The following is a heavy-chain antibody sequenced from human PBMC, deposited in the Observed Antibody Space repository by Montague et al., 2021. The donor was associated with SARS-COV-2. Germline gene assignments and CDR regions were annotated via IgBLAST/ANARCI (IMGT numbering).Heavy chain of an antibody. Sequence: TLSLTCTVSGGSISSGGYYWSWIRQHPGKGLEWIGYIYYSGSTYYNPSLKSRVTISVDTSKNQFSLKLSSVTAADTAVYYCARVQGISSIVVVIGDCDTWGQGTMVTVSS. CDR3: ARVQGISSIVVVIGDCDT. J-gene: IGHJ3*02. CDR2: IYYSGST. CDR1: GGSISSGGYY. D-gene: IGHD3-22*01. V-gene: IGHV4-31*03.